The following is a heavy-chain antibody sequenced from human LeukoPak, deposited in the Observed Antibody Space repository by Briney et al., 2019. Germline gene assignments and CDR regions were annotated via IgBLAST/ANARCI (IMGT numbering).Heavy chain of an antibody. CDR1: GVTVSNYG. D-gene: IGHD3-22*01. J-gene: IGHJ4*02. CDR3: AKRGVVIRVILVGFHKEAYYFDS. CDR2: IRGSGGGA. Sequence: GGSLRLSCAGSGVTVSNYGMSWVRQAPGKGVERVAGIRGSGGGANYADSVKGRFTISRDNFKNTLYLQMNSLRAEDTAVYFCAKRGVVIRVILVGFHKEAYYFDSWGQGALVTVSS. V-gene: IGHV3-23*01.